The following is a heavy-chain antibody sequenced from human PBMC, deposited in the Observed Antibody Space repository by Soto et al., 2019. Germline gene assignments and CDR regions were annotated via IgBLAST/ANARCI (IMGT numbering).Heavy chain of an antibody. V-gene: IGHV2-26*03. J-gene: IGHJ4*02. CDR3: ARMRAYGPYFDLFDN. CDR1: GFSLIDVRLG. CDR2: IFANDET. D-gene: IGHD3-10*01. Sequence: SGRTLVNPAETLTLACIISGFSLIDVRLGVGWIRQPPGKALEWLAHIFANDETTYSTSLKTRLSISRDTSKSQVVLTMTNVDPEDTGTYYCARMRAYGPYFDLFDNWGQGALVTVSS.